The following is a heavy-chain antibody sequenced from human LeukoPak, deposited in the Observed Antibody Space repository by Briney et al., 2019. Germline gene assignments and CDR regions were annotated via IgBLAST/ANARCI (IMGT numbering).Heavy chain of an antibody. D-gene: IGHD6-13*01. CDR3: AKGGSSWYYFDY. CDR1: GFTFSNYA. CDR2: ITGSGGST. V-gene: IGHV3-23*01. J-gene: IGHJ4*02. Sequence: GGSLRLSCAASGFTFSNYAISWVRQAPGEGLEWVSGITGSGGSTYYADSVKGRFTISRDNSKNTLYVQMNSLRAEDTAIYYCAKGGSSWYYFDYWGQGTLVTVSS.